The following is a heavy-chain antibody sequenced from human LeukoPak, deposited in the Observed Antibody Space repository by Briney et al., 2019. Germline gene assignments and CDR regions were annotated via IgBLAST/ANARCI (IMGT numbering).Heavy chain of an antibody. J-gene: IGHJ4*02. Sequence: PSETLSLTCTVSGYSITSPYYWGWVRQPPGKGLEWIGTIYHSGTPYYNAYLKSRLTILMDSSKNQVSLKLRSLAAADTATYYCVGCHGNTWYCDYWGQGSLVTVSS. D-gene: IGHD2-8*02. CDR2: IYHSGTP. CDR1: GYSITSPYY. CDR3: VGCHGNTWYCDY. V-gene: IGHV4-38-2*02.